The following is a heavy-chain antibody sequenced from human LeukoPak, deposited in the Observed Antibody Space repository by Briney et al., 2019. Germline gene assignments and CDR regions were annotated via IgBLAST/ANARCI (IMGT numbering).Heavy chain of an antibody. CDR3: AKDFDDFWSGYYQPADY. CDR2: IASDGSST. D-gene: IGHD3-3*01. V-gene: IGHV3-74*01. CDR1: GFTFSSYW. J-gene: IGHJ4*02. Sequence: GGSLRLSCAASGFTFSSYWMNWVRHAPGKGLVWVSRIASDGSSTTYADSVKGRFSISRDNAKNTLYLQMNSLRAEDTAVYYCAKDFDDFWSGYYQPADYWGQGTLVTVSS.